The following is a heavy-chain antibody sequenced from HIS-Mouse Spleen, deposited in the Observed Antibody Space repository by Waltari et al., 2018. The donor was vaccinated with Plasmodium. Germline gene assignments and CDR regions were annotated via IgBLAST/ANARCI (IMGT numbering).Heavy chain of an antibody. D-gene: IGHD6-13*01. J-gene: IGHJ3*02. V-gene: IGHV3-74*01. CDR1: GFTFSSYW. CDR2: INSDGSST. Sequence: VQLVESGGGLVQPGGSLRLSCAASGFTFSSYWRPWVRHAPGKGLVWVSRINSDGSSTRYADPVKGRFTISRDNAKNTLYLQMNSLRAEDTAVYYCARTIAAAGTGDAFDMWGQGTMVTVSS. CDR3: ARTIAAAGTGDAFDM.